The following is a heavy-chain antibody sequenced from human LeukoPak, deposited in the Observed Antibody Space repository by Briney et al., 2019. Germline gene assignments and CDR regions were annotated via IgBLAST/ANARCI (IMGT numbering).Heavy chain of an antibody. V-gene: IGHV3-23*01. D-gene: IGHD6-19*01. Sequence: GGSLRLSCAASGFTFDDYSMHWVRQAPGKGLEWVSAISGSGGSTYYADSVKGRFTISRDNSKNTLYLQMNSLRAEDTAVYYCAKFRQWLATGYFDYWGQGTLVTVSS. CDR1: GFTFDDYS. CDR2: ISGSGGST. J-gene: IGHJ4*02. CDR3: AKFRQWLATGYFDY.